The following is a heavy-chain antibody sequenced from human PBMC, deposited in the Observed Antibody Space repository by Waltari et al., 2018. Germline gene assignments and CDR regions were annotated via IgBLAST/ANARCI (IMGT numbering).Heavy chain of an antibody. CDR1: VFTIGTYN. J-gene: IGHJ5*02. Sequence: KLVAWGGGVARPGASLTPHWEAPVFTIGTYNMNWPCQRPGSGLEWLSSIDGNSGDIKEADSVKGRFAISRDDAKRSLYLQMNSLRVEDTAIYICAKDPAPESWGSWFDTWGQGIVVTVSS. V-gene: IGHV3-21*01. CDR2: IDGNSGDI. CDR3: AKDPAPESWGSWFDT. D-gene: IGHD3-16*01.